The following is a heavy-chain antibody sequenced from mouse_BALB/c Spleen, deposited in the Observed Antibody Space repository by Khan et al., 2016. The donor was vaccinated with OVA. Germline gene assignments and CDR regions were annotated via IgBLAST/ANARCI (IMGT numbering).Heavy chain of an antibody. V-gene: IGHV1S81*02. J-gene: IGHJ3*01. D-gene: IGHD2-2*01. CDR2: INPSNGGT. CDR3: TGSGYGSIDY. CDR1: GYTFTSYY. Sequence: QVRLQQSGAELVKPGASVKLSCKASGYTFTSYYMYWVKQRPGQGLEWIGEINPSNGGTNFNEKFKSKATLTVDKSSSTSYMQLSSLTSEDSAVYYCTGSGYGSIDYWGQGTMVTVSA.